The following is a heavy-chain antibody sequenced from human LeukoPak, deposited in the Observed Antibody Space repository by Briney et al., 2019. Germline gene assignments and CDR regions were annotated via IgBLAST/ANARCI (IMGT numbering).Heavy chain of an antibody. CDR3: AKVITTIGVVEASKKYDYLDV. CDR1: RFTFSTYV. Sequence: AGGSLRLSCAASRFTFSTYVMTWVRRGPGKGLEWVSSISAGGSFTYYADAVKGRFTISRDNSMNTLYLQMDSLRAEDTAVYHCAKVITTIGVVEASKKYDYLDVWGKGTTVTVSS. V-gene: IGHV3-23*01. J-gene: IGHJ6*03. CDR2: ISAGGSFT. D-gene: IGHD3-3*01.